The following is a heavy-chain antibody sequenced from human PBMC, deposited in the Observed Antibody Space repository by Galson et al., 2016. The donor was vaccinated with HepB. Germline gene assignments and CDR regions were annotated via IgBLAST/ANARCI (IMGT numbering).Heavy chain of an antibody. V-gene: IGHV4-34*01. CDR3: ARGKRPRQWLITKWFDP. CDR1: GGSLSNNF. CDR2: IHHTGDT. D-gene: IGHD6-19*01. J-gene: IGHJ5*02. Sequence: SETLSLTCSVYGGSLSNNFWSWLRQPPGKGLEWIGEIHHTGDTNHNSSLKSRVTMSVDTSKSQFSLKLNSVTAADTAVYYCARGKRPRQWLITKWFDPWGQGTPVTVSA.